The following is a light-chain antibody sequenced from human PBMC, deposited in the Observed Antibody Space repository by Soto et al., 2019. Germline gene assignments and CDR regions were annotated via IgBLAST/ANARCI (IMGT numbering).Light chain of an antibody. Sequence: EVVLTQSPGTLSLSPGERATLSCRASQSVDGRYLAWYQQKPGQAPRLLIYGTFNRATGIPDRFSGSGSGTDFTLIISRLEPEDFAVYYCQQYGNAPWTFGQWTKMEIK. CDR1: QSVDGRY. V-gene: IGKV3-20*01. CDR2: GTF. CDR3: QQYGNAPWT. J-gene: IGKJ1*01.